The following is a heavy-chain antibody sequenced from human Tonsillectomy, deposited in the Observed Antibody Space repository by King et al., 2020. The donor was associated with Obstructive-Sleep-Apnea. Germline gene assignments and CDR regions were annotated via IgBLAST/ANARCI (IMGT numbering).Heavy chain of an antibody. CDR1: GFSISTSGVG. CDR3: ARGRWFGESLISFFDY. J-gene: IGHJ4*02. Sequence: TLKESGPTLVKPTQTLTLTCTFSGFSISTSGVGVGWIRQPPGKALEWLALIYWDDDKRYSPSLKNRLTITKDTSKNQVVLTMTNMDPVDTATYYCARGRWFGESLISFFDYWGQGTLVTVSS. D-gene: IGHD3-10*01. V-gene: IGHV2-5*02. CDR2: IYWDDDK.